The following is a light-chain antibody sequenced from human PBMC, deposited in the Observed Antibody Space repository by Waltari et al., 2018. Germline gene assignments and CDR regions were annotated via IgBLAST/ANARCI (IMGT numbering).Light chain of an antibody. V-gene: IGLV2-14*03. CDR3: SSYTSNNAV. J-gene: IGLJ3*02. CDR2: DFS. CDR1: SNDVGIHNF. Sequence: QSALTQPASVSGSPGQSITVPCTGISNDVGIHNFVSWYQHHPGKAPKVLIYDFSYRPSGVSDRFSGSKTGNTASLTISGLQAEDEADYYCSSYTSNNAVFGGGTKLTVL.